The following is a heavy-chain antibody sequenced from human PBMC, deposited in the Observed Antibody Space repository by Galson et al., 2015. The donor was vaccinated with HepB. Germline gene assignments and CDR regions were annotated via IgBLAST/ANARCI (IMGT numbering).Heavy chain of an antibody. Sequence: SVKVSCKASGYTFTSYGISWVRQAPGQGLEWMGWISAYSGNTNYAQKLQGRVTMTTDTSTSTAYMELRSLRSDDTAVYYCARETYCSGGSCTSLSHAPYYFDYWGQGTLVTVSS. J-gene: IGHJ4*02. CDR1: GYTFTSYG. V-gene: IGHV1-18*01. D-gene: IGHD2-15*01. CDR2: ISAYSGNT. CDR3: ARETYCSGGSCTSLSHAPYYFDY.